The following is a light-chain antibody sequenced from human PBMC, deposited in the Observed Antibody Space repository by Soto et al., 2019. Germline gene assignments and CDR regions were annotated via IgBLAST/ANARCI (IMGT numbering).Light chain of an antibody. CDR1: TNDIGGCNY. V-gene: IGLV2-14*01. CDR3: CSYTISATLV. J-gene: IGLJ3*02. CDR2: EVR. Sequence: QSALTQPASVSGSPGQSITISCSGTTNDIGGCNYVSWYQHHPGKVPKVIIYEVRNRPSGVSNRFSGSKSGNTASLTISGLQAEDEADYYCCSYTISATLVFGGGTKLTVL.